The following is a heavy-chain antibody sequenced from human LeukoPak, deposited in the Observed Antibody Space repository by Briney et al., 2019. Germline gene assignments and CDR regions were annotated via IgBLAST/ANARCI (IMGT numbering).Heavy chain of an antibody. D-gene: IGHD6-6*01. CDR2: INHSGST. CDR1: GGSFSGYY. CDR3: ARVRWDSSSSEDY. J-gene: IGHJ4*02. Sequence: PSETLSLTCAVYGGSFSGYYWSWLRQPPGKGLEWLGEINHSGSTDFNPSLKSRVTISVDRSKNQFSLRLTSVTAADTAVYYCARVRWDSSSSEDYWGQGTLVTVSS. V-gene: IGHV4-34*01.